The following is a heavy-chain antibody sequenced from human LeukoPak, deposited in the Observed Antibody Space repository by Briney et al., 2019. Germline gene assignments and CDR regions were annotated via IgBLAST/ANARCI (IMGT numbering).Heavy chain of an antibody. CDR2: ISDDSNYI. D-gene: IGHD2-2*01. Sequence: PGGSLRLSCAASGFTFSDYSMNWVRQAPGKGLEWVSSISDDSNYIYYADSVKGRFTISRDNAKHSLYLQMNSLRAEDTAVYYCANHLACGSTSCPSFDYWGQGTLVTVSS. V-gene: IGHV3-21*01. J-gene: IGHJ4*02. CDR3: ANHLACGSTSCPSFDY. CDR1: GFTFSDYS.